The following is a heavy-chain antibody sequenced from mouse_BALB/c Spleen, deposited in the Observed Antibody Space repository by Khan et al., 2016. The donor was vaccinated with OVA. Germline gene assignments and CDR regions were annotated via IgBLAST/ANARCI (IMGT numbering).Heavy chain of an antibody. CDR2: INTHSGAP. D-gene: IGHD2-12*01. V-gene: IGHV9-4*02. J-gene: IGHJ4*01. Sequence: QIQLVQSGPELKKPGETVRISCKASGYTFTTAGMQWVQKMPGKGLKWIGWINTHSGAPKYAEDFKGRFVFSLETSASTAYLQITNLKNEDTATFFGAGGGAALYRNDGGAMDSWGQGTSVTVSS. CDR1: GYTFTTAG. CDR3: AGGGAALYRNDGGAMDS.